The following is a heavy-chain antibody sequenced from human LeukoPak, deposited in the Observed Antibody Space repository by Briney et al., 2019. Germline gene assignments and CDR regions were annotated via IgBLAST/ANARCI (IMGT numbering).Heavy chain of an antibody. J-gene: IGHJ6*02. Sequence: GGSLRLSCAASGFTVSSNYMSWVRQAPGKGLEWVSVIYSGGSTYYADSVKGRFTISRDNSKNTLYLQMNSLRAEDTAVYYCARDQYYDILTGLYYGMDVWGQGTTVTVSS. CDR1: GFTVSSNY. V-gene: IGHV3-53*01. CDR3: ARDQYYDILTGLYYGMDV. D-gene: IGHD3-9*01. CDR2: IYSGGST.